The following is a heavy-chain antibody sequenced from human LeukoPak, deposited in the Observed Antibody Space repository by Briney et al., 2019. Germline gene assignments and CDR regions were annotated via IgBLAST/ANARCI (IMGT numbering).Heavy chain of an antibody. J-gene: IGHJ6*03. CDR2: IIPMFGSA. CDR1: GDIFNSYS. Sequence: SVTVSCKASGDIFNSYSISWVRPAPGQGLEWMGGIIPMFGSANYAQTFQGRVTITTDQSTSTAYMELSSLSSEDTAVYYCARVGRSRGSLPNYYYYMDVWGKGSTVTVSS. CDR3: ARVGRSRGSLPNYYYYMDV. V-gene: IGHV1-69*05. D-gene: IGHD1-26*01.